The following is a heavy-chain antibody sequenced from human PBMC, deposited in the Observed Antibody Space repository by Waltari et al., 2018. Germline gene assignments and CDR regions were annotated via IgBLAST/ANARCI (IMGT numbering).Heavy chain of an antibody. D-gene: IGHD2-8*01. CDR1: GGSISSYY. J-gene: IGHJ5*02. V-gene: IGHV4-59*01. CDR3: ARVGGVLMVFAPTGGWFDP. Sequence: QVQLQESGPGLVKPSETLSLTCTVPGGSISSYYWSWIRQPPGKGLDWIGYIYYSGSTNYNPSLKSRVTISVDTSKNQFSLKLSSVTAADTAVYYCARVGGVLMVFAPTGGWFDPWGQGTLVTVSS. CDR2: IYYSGST.